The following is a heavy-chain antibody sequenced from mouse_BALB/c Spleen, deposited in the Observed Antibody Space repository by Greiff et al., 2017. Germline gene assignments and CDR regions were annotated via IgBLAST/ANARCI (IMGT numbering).Heavy chain of an antibody. D-gene: IGHD2-14*01. J-gene: IGHJ3*01. CDR3: ASHRYDERAWFAY. CDR1: GFSLTSYG. CDR2: IWAGGST. V-gene: IGHV2-9*02. Sequence: QVQLQQSGPGLVAPSQSLSITCTVSGFSLTSYGVHWVRQPPGKGLEWLGVIWAGGSTNYNSALMSRLSISKDNSKSQVFLKMNSLQTDDTAMYYCASHRYDERAWFAYWGQGTLVTVSA.